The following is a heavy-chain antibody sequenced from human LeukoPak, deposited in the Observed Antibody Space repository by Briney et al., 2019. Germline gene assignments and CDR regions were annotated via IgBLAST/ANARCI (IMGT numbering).Heavy chain of an antibody. J-gene: IGHJ4*02. Sequence: ASAKVSCKASGYTFTDYGISWVRQAPGQRLKWMRWINTNIGNTKSSQKLQARVTMTTDTSTTTTYTELSRLRPAEPARYYCARDSSGYYMASALRVDDDDFDSWGQGTLVTVSS. V-gene: IGHV1-18*01. CDR3: ARDSSGYYMASALRVDDDDFDS. D-gene: IGHD3-22*01. CDR2: INTNIGNT. CDR1: GYTFTDYG.